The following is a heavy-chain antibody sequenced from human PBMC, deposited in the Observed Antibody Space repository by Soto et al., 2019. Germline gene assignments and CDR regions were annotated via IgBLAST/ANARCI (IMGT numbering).Heavy chain of an antibody. CDR3: ARVFQAQDYYDSSGDDPGYFEY. D-gene: IGHD3-22*01. V-gene: IGHV4-31*03. Sequence: SETLSLTCTVSGGSISSGGYYWSWIRQHPGKGLEWIGYIYYSGSTYSNPSLKIRVTISVDTSKNQFSLKLSSVTAADTAVYYCARVFQAQDYYDSSGDDPGYFEYWGQGTLVTVSS. CDR1: GGSISSGGYY. CDR2: IYYSGST. J-gene: IGHJ4*02.